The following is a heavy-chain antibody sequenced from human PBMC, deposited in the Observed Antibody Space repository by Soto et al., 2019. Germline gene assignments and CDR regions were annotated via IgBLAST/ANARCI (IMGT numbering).Heavy chain of an antibody. Sequence: PSETLSLTCTVSGGSISSSSYYWGWIRQPPGKGLEWIGSIYYSGSTYYSPSLKSRVTISVDTSKNQFSLKLSSVTAADTAVYYCARRGIVGATQKKYYYGMDVWGQGTTVTVSS. CDR1: GGSISSSSYY. CDR2: IYYSGST. V-gene: IGHV4-39*01. D-gene: IGHD1-26*01. J-gene: IGHJ6*02. CDR3: ARRGIVGATQKKYYYGMDV.